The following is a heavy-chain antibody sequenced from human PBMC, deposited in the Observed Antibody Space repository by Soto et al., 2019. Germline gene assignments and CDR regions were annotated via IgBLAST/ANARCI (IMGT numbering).Heavy chain of an antibody. D-gene: IGHD3-3*01. CDR2: IYYSGST. CDR3: ANYDFTNWFDP. Sequence: SETLSLTCTVSGGSISSSSYYWGWIRQPPGKGLEWIGSIYYSGSTYYNPSLKSRVTISVDTSKNQFSLKLSSVTAADTAVYYCANYDFTNWFDPWGQGTLVTVSS. J-gene: IGHJ5*02. V-gene: IGHV4-39*01. CDR1: GGSISSSSYY.